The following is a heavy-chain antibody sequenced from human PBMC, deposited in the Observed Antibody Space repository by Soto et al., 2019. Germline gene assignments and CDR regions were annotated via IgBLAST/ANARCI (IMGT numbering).Heavy chain of an antibody. CDR1: GGTFTNYA. CDR3: AKVRYSSPMGYYYGMDV. D-gene: IGHD6-19*01. Sequence: ASVKVSCKASGGTFTNYAFSWVRQAPGQGLEWMGGIIPIFGTPDYAQKFQGRVTITADESTRTASMELSSLRSDDTAVYYCAKVRYSSPMGYYYGMDVWGQGTTGTVSS. J-gene: IGHJ6*02. CDR2: IIPIFGTP. V-gene: IGHV1-69*13.